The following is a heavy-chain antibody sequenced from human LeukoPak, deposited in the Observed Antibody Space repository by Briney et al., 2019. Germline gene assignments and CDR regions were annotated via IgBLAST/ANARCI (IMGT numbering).Heavy chain of an antibody. CDR2: ISWNSGSM. Sequence: GGSLRLSCAASGFTFDDYAMHWVRHAPGKGLEWVSGISWNSGSMDYADSVKGRFTISRDNAKNSLYLQMNSLRAEDTAVYYCANQEELRHPFDYWGQGTLVTVSS. J-gene: IGHJ4*02. V-gene: IGHV3-9*01. CDR1: GFTFDDYA. CDR3: ANQEELRHPFDY. D-gene: IGHD1-26*01.